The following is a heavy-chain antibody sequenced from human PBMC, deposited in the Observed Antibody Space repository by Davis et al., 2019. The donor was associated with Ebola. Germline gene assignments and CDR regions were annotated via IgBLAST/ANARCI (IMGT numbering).Heavy chain of an antibody. CDR2: IYPGDSDT. V-gene: IGHV5-51*01. Sequence: KVSCKGSGYSFTSYWIGWVRQMPGKGLEWMGIIYPGDSDTRYSPSFQGQVSISVDTSITTAYLQWSSLKASDTAVYYCARRSDWNFAFDYWGQGTLVTVAS. D-gene: IGHD1-7*01. J-gene: IGHJ4*02. CDR3: ARRSDWNFAFDY. CDR1: GYSFTSYW.